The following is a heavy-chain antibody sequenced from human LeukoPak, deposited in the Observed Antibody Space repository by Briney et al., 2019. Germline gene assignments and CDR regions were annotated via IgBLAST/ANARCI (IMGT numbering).Heavy chain of an antibody. J-gene: IGHJ4*02. Sequence: SEALSLTCTVSGGSISSYYWSWIRQPAGKGLEWIGRIYTSGSTNYNPSLKSRVTISVDTSKNQFSLKLSSVTAADTAVYYCAREDDSSTSFDYWGQGTLVTVSS. CDR3: AREDDSSTSFDY. CDR1: GGSISSYY. D-gene: IGHD3-22*01. V-gene: IGHV4-4*07. CDR2: IYTSGST.